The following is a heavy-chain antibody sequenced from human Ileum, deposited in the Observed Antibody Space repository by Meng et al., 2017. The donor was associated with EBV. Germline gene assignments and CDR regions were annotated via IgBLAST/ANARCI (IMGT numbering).Heavy chain of an antibody. Sequence: ESGAGMRKPPEALACTNAVANCSISNYFRRWSRQPTREGLGWIGYNHYSGNFQYYPSLKSRVTISGDTSKNQVYLELRSVTSADTAVYYCARGGDIDMPPFDPWGQGTLVTVSS. J-gene: IGHJ5*02. CDR3: ARGGDIDMPPFDP. D-gene: IGHD2-2*01. CDR1: NCSISNYF. V-gene: IGHV4-59*01. CDR2: NHYSGNF.